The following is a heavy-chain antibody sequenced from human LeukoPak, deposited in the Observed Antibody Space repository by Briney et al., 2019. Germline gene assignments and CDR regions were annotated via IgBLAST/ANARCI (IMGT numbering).Heavy chain of an antibody. J-gene: IGHJ4*02. V-gene: IGHV1-18*01. D-gene: IGHD3-9*01. Sequence: ASVKVSCKASGYTFTSYGISGGRQAPGQGLEWMGWISAYNGNTNYAQKLQGRVTMTTDTSTSTAYMELRSLRSDDTAVYYCASNGDVLAPWYYFDYWGQGTLVTVSS. CDR3: ASNGDVLAPWYYFDY. CDR1: GYTFTSYG. CDR2: ISAYNGNT.